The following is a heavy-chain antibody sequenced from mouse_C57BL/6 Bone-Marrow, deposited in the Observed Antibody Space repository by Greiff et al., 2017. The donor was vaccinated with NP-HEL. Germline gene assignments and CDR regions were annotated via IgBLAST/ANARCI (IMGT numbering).Heavy chain of an antibody. CDR2: LYPRSGNT. V-gene: IGHV1-81*01. CDR1: GYTFTSYG. D-gene: IGHD2-1*01. J-gene: IGHJ2*01. CDR3: ARGTVYYGNFDY. Sequence: QVQLKESGAELARPGASVKLSCKASGYTFTSYGISWVKQRAGQGLEWIGELYPRSGNTYYNEKFKGKATLTADKSSSTAYMELRSLTSEDSAVYFCARGTVYYGNFDYWGQGTTLTVSS.